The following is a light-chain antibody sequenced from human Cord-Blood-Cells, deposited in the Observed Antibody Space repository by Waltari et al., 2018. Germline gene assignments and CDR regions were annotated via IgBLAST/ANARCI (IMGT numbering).Light chain of an antibody. Sequence: EIVLTQSPGTLSLSPGERATPSCRASQSVSSSYLAWYQQKPGQAPRLRISGASSRATGIPDRFSGSGSGTDFTLTISRLEPEDFAVYYCQQYGSSLFTFGPGTKVDIK. V-gene: IGKV3-20*01. CDR2: GAS. J-gene: IGKJ3*01. CDR3: QQYGSSLFT. CDR1: QSVSSSY.